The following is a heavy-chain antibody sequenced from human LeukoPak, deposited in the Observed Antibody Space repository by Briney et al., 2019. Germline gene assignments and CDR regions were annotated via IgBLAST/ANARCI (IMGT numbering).Heavy chain of an antibody. CDR2: IYPGDSDT. CDR1: GYSFTTYW. D-gene: IGHD3-10*01. V-gene: IGHV5-51*01. J-gene: IGHJ4*02. Sequence: GESLKISCKTSGYSFTTYWIGWVRQMPGKGLEWMGIIYPGDSDTRYSPSFQGQVTISADKSISTAYLQWSSLKASDTAMYYCARRYYGSGSCFDYWGQGTLVTVSS. CDR3: ARRYYGSGSCFDY.